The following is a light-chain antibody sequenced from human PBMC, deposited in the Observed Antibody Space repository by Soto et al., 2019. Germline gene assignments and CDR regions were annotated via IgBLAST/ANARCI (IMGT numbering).Light chain of an antibody. CDR3: SSYTSSSTYYV. Sequence: QSVLTQPASVSASPGQSITISCPGTSSDVGGYNYVSWYQQHPGKAPKLMIYDVSNRPSGVSNRFSGSKSGNTASLTISGLQAEDEADYYCSSYTSSSTYYVFGTGTKVTVL. CDR1: SSDVGGYNY. J-gene: IGLJ1*01. CDR2: DVS. V-gene: IGLV2-14*01.